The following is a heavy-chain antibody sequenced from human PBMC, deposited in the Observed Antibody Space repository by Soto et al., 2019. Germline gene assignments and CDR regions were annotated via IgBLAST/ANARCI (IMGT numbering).Heavy chain of an antibody. J-gene: IGHJ4*02. V-gene: IGHV4-34*01. D-gene: IGHD5-18*01. CDR1: GGSFSGYY. Sequence: SETLSLTCAVYGGSFSGYYWSWIRQPPGKGLEWIGEINHSGSTNYNPSLKSRVTISVDTSKNQFSLKLSSVTAADTAVHYCARLVDSYGYFDYWGQGTLVTVSS. CDR3: ARLVDSYGYFDY. CDR2: INHSGST.